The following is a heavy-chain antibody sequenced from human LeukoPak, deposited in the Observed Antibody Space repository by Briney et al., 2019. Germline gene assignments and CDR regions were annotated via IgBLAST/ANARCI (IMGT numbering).Heavy chain of an antibody. CDR1: GFTFSSYG. D-gene: IGHD5-18*01. Sequence: TGGSLRLSCAASGFTFSSYGMHWVRQAPGKGLEWVAVIWYDGSDKYYADSVEGRFTISRDNSKNTLYLQMNSLRAEDTAAYYCARDTDSYGYGTFDYWGQGTLVTVSS. CDR2: IWYDGSDK. CDR3: ARDTDSYGYGTFDY. J-gene: IGHJ4*02. V-gene: IGHV3-33*01.